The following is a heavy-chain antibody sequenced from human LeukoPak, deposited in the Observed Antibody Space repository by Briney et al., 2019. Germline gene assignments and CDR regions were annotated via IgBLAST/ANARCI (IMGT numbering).Heavy chain of an antibody. CDR3: AREGYDSSGSWGYYYYYYMDV. D-gene: IGHD3-22*01. V-gene: IGHV3-7*01. Sequence: GGSLRLSCAASGFTFSSYWMSWVRQAPGKGLEWVANIKQDGSEKYYVDSVKGRFTISRDNAKNSLYLQMNSLRAEDTAVYYCAREGYDSSGSWGYYYYYYMDVWGKGTTVTVSS. CDR1: GFTFSSYW. J-gene: IGHJ6*03. CDR2: IKQDGSEK.